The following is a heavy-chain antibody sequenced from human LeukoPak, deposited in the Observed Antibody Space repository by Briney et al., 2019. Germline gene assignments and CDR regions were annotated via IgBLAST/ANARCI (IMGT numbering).Heavy chain of an antibody. CDR2: IYSGGST. CDR1: GFTVSSNY. Sequence: GGSLRLSCAASGFTVSSNYMSWVRQAPGKGLEWFSVIYSGGSTYYADSVKGRFTISRDNSKNTLYLQMNSLRAEDTAVYYCASTTVTYQGLGAFDIWGQGTMVTVSS. D-gene: IGHD4-17*01. J-gene: IGHJ3*02. V-gene: IGHV3-53*01. CDR3: ASTTVTYQGLGAFDI.